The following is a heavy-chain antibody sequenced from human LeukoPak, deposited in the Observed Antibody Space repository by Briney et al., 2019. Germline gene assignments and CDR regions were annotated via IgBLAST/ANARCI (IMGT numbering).Heavy chain of an antibody. CDR2: ISESGVNT. V-gene: IGHV3-23*01. D-gene: IGHD1-26*01. Sequence: PGGSLRLSCAASGFTFSSYAMAWVRQAPGKGLEWVSAISESGVNTYYADSVKGRFTVSRDNSKNTLYLQVNSLRAEDTAVYYCAKDSGSFDYWGQGTLVTVSS. CDR3: AKDSGSFDY. CDR1: GFTFSSYA. J-gene: IGHJ4*02.